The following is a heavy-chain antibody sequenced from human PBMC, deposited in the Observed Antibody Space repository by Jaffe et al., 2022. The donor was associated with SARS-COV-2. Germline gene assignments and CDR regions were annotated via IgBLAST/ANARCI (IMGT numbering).Heavy chain of an antibody. J-gene: IGHJ4*02. CDR3: VRGSYYDFWSGYFGGRSGGDY. CDR2: MNPNNGKT. V-gene: IGHV1-8*01. D-gene: IGHD3-3*01. Sequence: QVQLVQSGAEVKKPGASVKVSCKASGYTFTSYDINWVRQATGQGLEWMGWMNPNNGKTGSAQKFQGRVTMTGNTSITTAYMELSFLRSEDTAVYYCVRGSYYDFWSGYFGGRSGGDYWGQGTLVTVSS. CDR1: GYTFTSYD.